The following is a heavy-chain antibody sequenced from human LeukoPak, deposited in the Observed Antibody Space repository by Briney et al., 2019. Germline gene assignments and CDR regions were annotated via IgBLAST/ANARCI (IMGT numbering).Heavy chain of an antibody. V-gene: IGHV4-38-2*01. CDR1: GYSISSGYY. Sequence: SETLSLTCAVSGYSISSGYYWGWLRQPPGKGLEWIGSIYHSGSTYYNSSLKSRVTIAVHTSKNKFSLKLNSVTAADTAVYYCARQACSGGSCNDYWGQGTLVTVSS. CDR2: IYHSGST. D-gene: IGHD2-15*01. CDR3: ARQACSGGSCNDY. J-gene: IGHJ4*02.